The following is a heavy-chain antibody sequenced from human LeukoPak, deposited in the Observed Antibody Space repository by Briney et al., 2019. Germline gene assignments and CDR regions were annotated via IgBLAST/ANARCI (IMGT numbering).Heavy chain of an antibody. Sequence: GGSLRLSCAASGFIFSDYYMSWIRQAPGKGLEWVSYISCSGSTMYYTDSVKGRFTISRDNSKNTLYLQMNSLRAEDTAVYYCAKEDYGSGSYYYYYYYMDVWGKGTTVTISS. CDR1: GFIFSDYY. J-gene: IGHJ6*03. CDR2: ISCSGSTM. D-gene: IGHD3-10*01. V-gene: IGHV3-11*04. CDR3: AKEDYGSGSYYYYYYYMDV.